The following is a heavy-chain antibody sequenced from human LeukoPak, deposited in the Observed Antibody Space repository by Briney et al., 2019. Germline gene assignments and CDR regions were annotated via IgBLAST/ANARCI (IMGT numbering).Heavy chain of an antibody. CDR1: GGSISSSSYY. V-gene: IGHV4-39*07. CDR2: IYYSGST. J-gene: IGHJ5*02. Sequence: SSETLSLTCTVSGGSISSSSYYWGWIRQPPGKGLEWIGSIYYSGSTYYNPSLKSRVTTSVDTSKNQFSQKLSSVTAADTAVYYCARDAHDYGDYGEGSNWFDPWGQGTLVTVSS. CDR3: ARDAHDYGDYGEGSNWFDP. D-gene: IGHD4-17*01.